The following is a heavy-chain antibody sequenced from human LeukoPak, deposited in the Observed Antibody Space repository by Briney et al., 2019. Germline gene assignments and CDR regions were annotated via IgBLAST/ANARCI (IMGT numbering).Heavy chain of an antibody. D-gene: IGHD3-9*01. V-gene: IGHV4-61*02. Sequence: PSETLSLTCTVSGGSISSGSYYWSWIRQPAGKGLEWIGRIYTSGSTYYNPSLKSRVTISVDTSKNQFSLKLSSVTAADTAVYYCARDPGYDILTGYSRRAFDIWGQGTMVTVSS. CDR3: ARDPGYDILTGYSRRAFDI. J-gene: IGHJ3*02. CDR1: GGSISSGSYY. CDR2: IYTSGST.